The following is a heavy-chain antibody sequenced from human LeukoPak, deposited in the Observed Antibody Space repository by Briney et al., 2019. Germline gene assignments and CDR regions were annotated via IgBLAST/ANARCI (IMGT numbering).Heavy chain of an antibody. CDR2: ISAYNGNT. Sequence: ASVKVSCKASGYTFTSYGISWVRQAPGQGLEWMGWISAYNGNTNYAQKLQGRVTMTTDTSTSTAYMELRSLRSDDTAVYYCARDLLRSAYDSQTEFDHWGQGTLVTVSS. J-gene: IGHJ4*02. CDR1: GYTFTSYG. V-gene: IGHV1-18*01. D-gene: IGHD3-22*01. CDR3: ARDLLRSAYDSQTEFDH.